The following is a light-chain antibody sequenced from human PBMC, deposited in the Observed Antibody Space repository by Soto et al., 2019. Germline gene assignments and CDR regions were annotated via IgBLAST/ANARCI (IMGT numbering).Light chain of an antibody. Sequence: EIVLTQSPATLSLSPGERATLSCRASQSVSSYLAWYQQKPGQAPRLLIYDAFNRATGIPASFSGSGSGTDFTLTISSLEPEDFAVYYCQQRSNWPPVFGPGTKVDIK. V-gene: IGKV3-11*01. CDR3: QQRSNWPPV. J-gene: IGKJ3*01. CDR1: QSVSSY. CDR2: DAF.